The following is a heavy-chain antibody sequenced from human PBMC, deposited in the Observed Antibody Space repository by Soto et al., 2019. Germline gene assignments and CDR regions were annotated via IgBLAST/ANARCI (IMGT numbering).Heavy chain of an antibody. CDR2: IYYSGST. J-gene: IGHJ4*02. CDR1: GGSISSYY. CDR3: ARAAAGGSSGWNEFDY. V-gene: IGHV4-59*01. D-gene: IGHD6-19*01. Sequence: SETLSLTCTVSGGSISSYYWSWIRQPPGKGLEWIGSIYYSGSTNYNPSLKSRVTISVDTSKNQFSLKLSSVTAADTAVYYCARAAAGGSSGWNEFDYWGQGTLVTVSS.